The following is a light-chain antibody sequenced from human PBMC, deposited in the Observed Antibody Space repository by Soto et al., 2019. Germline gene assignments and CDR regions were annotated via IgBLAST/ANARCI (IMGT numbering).Light chain of an antibody. CDR1: QGISSF. Sequence: AIRMTQSPSSISASTGDRVTITCRASQGISSFLAGYQQKPGKAPKLLIYAAATLQRGAPSRFSASGSGTDFTLTISRLQSEDFATYFCQQYLSYPYTFGQGNKLEI. V-gene: IGKV1-8*01. CDR3: QQYLSYPYT. J-gene: IGKJ2*01. CDR2: AAA.